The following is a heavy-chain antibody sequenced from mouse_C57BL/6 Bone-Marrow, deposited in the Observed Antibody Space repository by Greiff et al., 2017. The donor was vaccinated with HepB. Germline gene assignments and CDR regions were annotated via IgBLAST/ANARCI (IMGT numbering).Heavy chain of an antibody. Sequence: ESGPGLVKPSQSLSLTCSVTGYSITSGYYWNWIRQFPGNKLEWMGYISYDGSNNYNPSLKNLISITRDTSKNQFFLKLNSVTTEDTATYYCARDYYGYDKAFAYWGQGTLVTVSA. J-gene: IGHJ3*01. CDR1: GYSITSGYY. V-gene: IGHV3-6*01. D-gene: IGHD2-2*01. CDR3: ARDYYGYDKAFAY. CDR2: ISYDGSN.